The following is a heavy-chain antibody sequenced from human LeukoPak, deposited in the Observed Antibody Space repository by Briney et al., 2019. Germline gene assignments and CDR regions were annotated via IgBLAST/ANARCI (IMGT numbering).Heavy chain of an antibody. D-gene: IGHD3-22*01. CDR1: GYTFTGYY. V-gene: IGHV1-2*02. J-gene: IGHJ3*02. CDR3: ARESAPTYYYDSSGYYSGAFDI. CDR2: INPDSGGT. Sequence: GASVKVSCKASGYTFTGYYMHWVRQAPGQGLEWMGWINPDSGGTNYAQKFQGRVTMTRDTSISTAYMELSRLRSDDTAVYYCARESAPTYYYDSSGYYSGAFDIWGQGTMVTVSS.